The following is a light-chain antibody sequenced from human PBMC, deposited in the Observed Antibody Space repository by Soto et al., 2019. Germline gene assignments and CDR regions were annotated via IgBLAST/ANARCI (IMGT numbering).Light chain of an antibody. V-gene: IGLV2-14*03. CDR1: SSDIGTFNY. J-gene: IGLJ1*01. CDR3: ISYTRASTPYV. CDR2: DVN. Sequence: QSVLTQPASVSGSPGQSITISCNGTSSDIGTFNYVSWYQQHPGKAPKLIIYDVNRRPSGVSDRFSGSRSGNTASLTFSGLQADDEADYFCISYTRASTPYVFGTGTKVTVL.